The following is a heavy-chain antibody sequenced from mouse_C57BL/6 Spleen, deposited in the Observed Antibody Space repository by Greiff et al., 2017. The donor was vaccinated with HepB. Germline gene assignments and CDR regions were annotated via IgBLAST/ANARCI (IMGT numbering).Heavy chain of an antibody. CDR2: ISDGGSYT. CDR1: GFTFSSYA. Sequence: DVHLVEPGGGLVKPGGSLKLSCAASGFTFSSYAMSWVRQTPEKRLEWVATISDGGSYTYYPDNVKGRFTISRDNAKNNLYLQKSQLKSVDTAMYYCSSDGAPATWAYWGQGTLVTVSA. V-gene: IGHV5-4*01. J-gene: IGHJ3*01. CDR3: SSDGAPATWAY. D-gene: IGHD3-1*01.